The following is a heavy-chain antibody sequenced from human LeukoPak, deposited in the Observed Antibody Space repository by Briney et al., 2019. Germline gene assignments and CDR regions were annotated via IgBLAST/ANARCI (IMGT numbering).Heavy chain of an antibody. CDR1: GFTFSGSP. CDR3: TSWGGIAVGYYMDV. Sequence: GGSLRLSCAASGFTFSGSPMHWVRQASGKGLEWVGRIRSKADGYATAYAASVRGRFTISRDDSKNTAYLQMNSLKTEDTAVYYCTSWGGIAVGYYMDVWGKGTTVTVSS. V-gene: IGHV3-73*01. J-gene: IGHJ6*03. D-gene: IGHD6-19*01. CDR2: IRSKADGYAT.